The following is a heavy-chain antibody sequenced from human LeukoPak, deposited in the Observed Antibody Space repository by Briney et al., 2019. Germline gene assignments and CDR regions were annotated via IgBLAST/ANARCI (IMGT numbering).Heavy chain of an antibody. CDR1: GYTFTSYY. CDR3: ARTRGYYYDSSGYYYPNDTRYYYYYYMDV. V-gene: IGHV1-46*01. Sequence: GASVKVSCKASGYTFTSYYMHWVRQAPGQGLEWMGIINPSGGSTSYAQKFQGRVTMTRDTSTSTVYMELSSLRSEDTAVYYCARTRGYYYDSSGYYYPNDTRYYYYYYMDVWGKGTTVTVSS. CDR2: INPSGGST. J-gene: IGHJ6*03. D-gene: IGHD3-22*01.